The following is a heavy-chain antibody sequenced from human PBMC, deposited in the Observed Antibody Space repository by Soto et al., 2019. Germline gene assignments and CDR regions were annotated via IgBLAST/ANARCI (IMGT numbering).Heavy chain of an antibody. Sequence: PSETLSVTCAADGGSFSGYCWSWIRQPPGKGLEWIGYIYYSGSTYYNPSLKSRVTISVDTSKNQFSLKLSSVTAADTAVYYCARAYYDFWSGLDYWGQGTLVTVSS. V-gene: IGHV4-30-4*08. CDR2: IYYSGST. CDR1: GGSFSGYC. J-gene: IGHJ4*02. D-gene: IGHD3-3*01. CDR3: ARAYYDFWSGLDY.